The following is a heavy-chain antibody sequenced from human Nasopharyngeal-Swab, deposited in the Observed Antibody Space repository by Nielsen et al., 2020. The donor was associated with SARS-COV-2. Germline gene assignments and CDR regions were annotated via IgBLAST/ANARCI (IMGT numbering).Heavy chain of an antibody. CDR3: AKRVNFPNWNAFDT. V-gene: IGHV3-30*18. Sequence: GQTLRLSCEASALALQRYYMHWVRHATGNVPEWVATLQYDGSNEDYADSVKARFTVSRDISKNTLFLQMNSLRTVNTAMYYCAKRVNFPNWNAFDTWVQGIMVTVSS. J-gene: IGHJ3*02. D-gene: IGHD1-1*01. CDR2: LQYDGSNE. CDR1: ALALQRYY.